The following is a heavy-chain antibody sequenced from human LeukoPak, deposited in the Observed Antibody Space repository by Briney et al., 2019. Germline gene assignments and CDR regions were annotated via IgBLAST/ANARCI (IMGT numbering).Heavy chain of an antibody. D-gene: IGHD5-12*01. V-gene: IGHV3-30*04. CDR3: ARDGVATRGSGLDY. Sequence: SGFTFSSYAMHWVRQAPGKGLEWVAVISYDGSNKYYADSVKGRFTISRDNSKNTLYLQMNSLRAEDTAVYYCARDGVATRGSGLDYWGQGTLVTVSS. CDR2: ISYDGSNK. CDR1: GFTFSSYA. J-gene: IGHJ4*02.